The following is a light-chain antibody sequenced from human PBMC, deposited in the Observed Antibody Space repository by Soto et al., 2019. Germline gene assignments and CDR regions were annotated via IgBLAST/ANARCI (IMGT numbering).Light chain of an antibody. CDR1: QRVSGNY. J-gene: IGKJ4*01. Sequence: ELVLTQSPATLSLSPGERATLSCGASQRVSGNYLAWYQQKPGLAPRLLIYDSSNRATGIADRFSGSGSGTDFNLTISRLEPEDFAVYYCQKYGSSPLTFGGGTKVDIK. CDR3: QKYGSSPLT. V-gene: IGKV3D-20*01. CDR2: DSS.